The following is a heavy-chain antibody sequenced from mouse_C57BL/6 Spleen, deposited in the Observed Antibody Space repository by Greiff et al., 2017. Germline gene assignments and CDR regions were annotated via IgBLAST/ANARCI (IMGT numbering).Heavy chain of an antibody. CDR3: ARNWDGDY. J-gene: IGHJ2*01. Sequence: QVQLQQPGAELVKPGASVKLSCKASGYTFTSYWMQWVKQRPGQGPEWIGEIDPSDSYTNYNQKFKGKATLTVDTSSSTAYMQLSSLTSEDSAVYYCARNWDGDYWGQGTTLTVSS. CDR1: GYTFTSYW. D-gene: IGHD4-1*01. CDR2: IDPSDSYT. V-gene: IGHV1-50*01.